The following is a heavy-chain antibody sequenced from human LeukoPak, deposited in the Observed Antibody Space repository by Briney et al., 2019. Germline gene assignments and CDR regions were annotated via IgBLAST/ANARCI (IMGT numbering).Heavy chain of an antibody. J-gene: IGHJ6*02. D-gene: IGHD2-2*02. CDR2: ISGSGGST. V-gene: IGHV3-23*01. CDR1: GFTFSSYA. Sequence: GGSLRLSCAASGFTFSSYAMSWVRQAPGKGLEWVSAISGSGGSTYYAGSVKGRFTISRDNSKNTLYLQMNSLRAEDTAVYYCAKVRLPARPYQLLYQGRNYYYYYGMDVWGQGTTVIVSS. CDR3: AKVRLPARPYQLLYQGRNYYYYYGMDV.